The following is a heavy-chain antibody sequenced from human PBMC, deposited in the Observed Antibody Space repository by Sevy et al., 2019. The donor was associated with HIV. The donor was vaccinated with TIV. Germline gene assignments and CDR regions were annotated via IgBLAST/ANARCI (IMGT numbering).Heavy chain of an antibody. CDR3: VREVGHLMRIDY. Sequence: SESLSLTCAVSGDSISSDSWWTWVRQSPEKGLEWIGESYHDGRTNYSPSLWGRATISVDMSKNQFSLDLTSVTAADTAVYYCVREVGHLMRIDYWGQGTLVTVSS. CDR2: SYHDGRT. CDR1: GDSISSDSW. V-gene: IGHV4-4*02. J-gene: IGHJ4*02.